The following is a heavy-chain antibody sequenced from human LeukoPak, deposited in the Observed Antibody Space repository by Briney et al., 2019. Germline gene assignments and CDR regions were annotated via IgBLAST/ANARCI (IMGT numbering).Heavy chain of an antibody. J-gene: IGHJ5*02. V-gene: IGHV1-24*01. Sequence: ASVKVSCKVSGYTLTELSMHWVRQARGKGLEWMGGFDPEDGETIYAQKFQGRVTMTEDTSTDTAYMELSSLRSEDTAVYYCATDRYCSSTSCYASRGYWFDPWGQGTLVTVSS. CDR3: ATDRYCSSTSCYASRGYWFDP. CDR1: GYTLTELS. CDR2: FDPEDGET. D-gene: IGHD2-2*01.